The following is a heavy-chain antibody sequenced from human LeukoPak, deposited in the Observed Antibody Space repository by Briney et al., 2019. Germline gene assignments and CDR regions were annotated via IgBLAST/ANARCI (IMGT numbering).Heavy chain of an antibody. Sequence: PGGSLRLSCAASGFTFDDYGMSWVRQAPGKGPEWVSGINWNGGSTGYADSVKGRFTISRDNAKNSLYLQMNSLRAEDTALYHCARHPLSYNWNYYYYMDVWGKGTTVTVSS. J-gene: IGHJ6*03. V-gene: IGHV3-20*01. D-gene: IGHD1-20*01. CDR3: ARHPLSYNWNYYYYMDV. CDR2: INWNGGST. CDR1: GFTFDDYG.